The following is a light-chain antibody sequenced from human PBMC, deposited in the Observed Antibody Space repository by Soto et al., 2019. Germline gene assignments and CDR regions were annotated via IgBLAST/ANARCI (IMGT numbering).Light chain of an antibody. CDR3: SSYAGSNNLGV. J-gene: IGLJ7*01. CDR2: EVS. Sequence: QSVLTQPPSASGSPGQSVTISCTGTSSDVGGYNYVSWYQQHPGKAPKLMIYEVSNRPSGVPDRFSGSKSGNTASLTVSGRQDEDEADYYCSSYAGSNNLGVFGGGTQLTVL. V-gene: IGLV2-8*01. CDR1: SSDVGGYNY.